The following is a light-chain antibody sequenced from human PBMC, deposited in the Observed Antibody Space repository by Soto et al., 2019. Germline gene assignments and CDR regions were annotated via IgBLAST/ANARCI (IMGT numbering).Light chain of an antibody. CDR2: GAS. Sequence: EIVVTQSPATLSVSPGERATLSCRASQSVSSNLAWYQQKPGQAPRLLIYGASTRATGIPARFSGSGSGTEFTLTISSLQYEDFAVYYCQQYNNWPPWTFGQGTKVEIK. V-gene: IGKV3-15*01. CDR3: QQYNNWPPWT. J-gene: IGKJ1*01. CDR1: QSVSSN.